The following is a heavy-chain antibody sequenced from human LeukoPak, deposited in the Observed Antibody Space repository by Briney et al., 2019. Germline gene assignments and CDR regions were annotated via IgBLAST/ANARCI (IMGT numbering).Heavy chain of an antibody. V-gene: IGHV4-30-4*01. CDR1: GGSISSGDYY. D-gene: IGHD3-22*01. CDR3: ARVAFYYDSPRDAFDI. CDR2: IYYSGST. Sequence: SETLSLTCTVSGGSISSGDYYWSWIRQPPGKGLEWIGYIYYSGSTYYNPSLKSRVTISVDTSKNQFSLKLSSVTAADTAVYYCARVAFYYDSPRDAFDIWGQGTMVTVSS. J-gene: IGHJ3*02.